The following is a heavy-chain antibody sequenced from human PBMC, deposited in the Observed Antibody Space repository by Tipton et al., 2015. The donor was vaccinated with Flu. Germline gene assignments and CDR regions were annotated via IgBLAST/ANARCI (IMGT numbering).Heavy chain of an antibody. CDR3: ARARYSSSSGYYYYGMDV. J-gene: IGHJ6*02. D-gene: IGHD6-6*01. V-gene: IGHV4-4*02. CDR1: GGSISSSNW. Sequence: SLRLSCAVSGGSISSSNWWSWVRQPPGKGLEWIGEIYHSGSTNYNPSLKSRVTISVDKSKNQFSLKLSSVTAADTAVYYCARARYSSSSGYYYYGMDVWGQGTTVTVSS. CDR2: IYHSGST.